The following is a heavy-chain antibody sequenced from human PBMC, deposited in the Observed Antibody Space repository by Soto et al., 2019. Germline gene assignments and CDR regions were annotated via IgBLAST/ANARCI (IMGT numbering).Heavy chain of an antibody. J-gene: IGHJ5*02. V-gene: IGHV4-30-2*06. CDR3: VRESVASGPNFFDT. Sequence: QLQLQESGSGLVKPSQTLSLTCSVSGGTITSGRSSWNWIRQSPGKGLEWIAYIYHSGSTYYNPSLKSRVTISVDRSENQFSLKLTSVTAAATAVYYCVRESVASGPNFFDTWGPGTLVTVSS. CDR2: IYHSGST. D-gene: IGHD6-6*01. CDR1: GGTITSGRSS.